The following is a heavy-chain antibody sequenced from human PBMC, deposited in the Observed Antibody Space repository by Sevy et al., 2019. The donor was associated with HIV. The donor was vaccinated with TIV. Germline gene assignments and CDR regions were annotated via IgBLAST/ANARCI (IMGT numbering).Heavy chain of an antibody. V-gene: IGHV3-30*04. D-gene: IGHD3-22*01. CDR1: GFSFSNYA. J-gene: IGHJ4*02. CDR3: ASHYYDSTGYYYPLDY. CDR2: ISTDGNIK. Sequence: GGSLRLSCTASGFSFSNYAMYWVRQAPGEGLEWVAVISTDGNIKDYADSVNGRFTISRDNFKNTLYLQMNSLRAEDSAVYYCASHYYDSTGYYYPLDYWGLGTLVTVSS.